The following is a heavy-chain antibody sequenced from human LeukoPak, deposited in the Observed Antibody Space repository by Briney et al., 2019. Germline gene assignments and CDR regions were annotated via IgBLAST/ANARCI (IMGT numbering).Heavy chain of an antibody. J-gene: IGHJ4*02. V-gene: IGHV3-30*18. CDR1: GFTLSSYG. Sequence: GRSLRLSCAASGFTLSSYGMHWVRQAPGKGLEWVAVISYDGSNKYHADSVKGRFTISRDNSKNTLYLQMNSLRAEDTAVYYCAKDFSARSYSSSSDYWGQGTLVTVSS. CDR2: ISYDGSNK. D-gene: IGHD6-6*01. CDR3: AKDFSARSYSSSSDY.